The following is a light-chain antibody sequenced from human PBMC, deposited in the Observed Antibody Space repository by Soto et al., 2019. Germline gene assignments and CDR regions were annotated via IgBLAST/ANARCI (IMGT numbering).Light chain of an antibody. Sequence: IVLTQSPGTLSFSPGERTTLSCRASQSVSSSYLAWYQQKPGQAPRLLIYGASSRATGIPDRFSGSGSGTDFTLTISRPEPEDFAVYYCQQYGSSPWTFGQGTKVDIK. CDR1: QSVSSSY. V-gene: IGKV3-20*01. J-gene: IGKJ1*01. CDR3: QQYGSSPWT. CDR2: GAS.